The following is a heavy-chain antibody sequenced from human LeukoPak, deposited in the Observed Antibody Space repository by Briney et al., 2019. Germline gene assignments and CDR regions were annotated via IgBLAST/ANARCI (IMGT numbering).Heavy chain of an antibody. Sequence: GGSLRLSCAASGFTFSSYAMSWVRQAPGKGLEWVSASGSGGTTYYADSVKGRFATSRDNSKNTLYLQMNSLRAEDTAVYYCAKGDSSGWTYHFDYWGQGTLVTVSS. V-gene: IGHV3-23*01. CDR1: GFTFSSYA. J-gene: IGHJ4*02. CDR2: SGSGGTT. CDR3: AKGDSSGWTYHFDY. D-gene: IGHD6-19*01.